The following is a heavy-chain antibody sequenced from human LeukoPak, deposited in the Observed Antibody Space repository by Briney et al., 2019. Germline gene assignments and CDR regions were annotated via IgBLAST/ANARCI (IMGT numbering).Heavy chain of an antibody. V-gene: IGHV4-31*03. J-gene: IGHJ5*02. Sequence: SETLSLTCTVSGGSISSYGYYWSWIRQHPGKGLEWIGYIYYSGSTYYNPSLKSRVTISVDTSKNQFSLKLSSVTAADTAVYYCARFGVEQHTNWFDPWGQGTLVTVSS. CDR1: GGSISSYGYY. D-gene: IGHD1/OR15-1a*01. CDR2: IYYSGST. CDR3: ARFGVEQHTNWFDP.